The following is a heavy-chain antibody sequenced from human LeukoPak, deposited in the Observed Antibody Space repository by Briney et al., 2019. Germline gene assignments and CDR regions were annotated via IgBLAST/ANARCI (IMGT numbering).Heavy chain of an antibody. CDR3: ARIFIRNGYSSYFDC. D-gene: IGHD5-18*01. CDR1: GFSISSGHY. J-gene: IGHJ4*02. CDR2: VYQSGTT. V-gene: IGHV4-38-2*02. Sequence: SETLSLTCTVSGFSISSGHYWGCVRQPPGARLEWIGSVYQSGTTYYNPSLKSRVTTSVDTSKNQFSLRLRPGTAADTAVYYCARIFIRNGYSSYFDCWGQGTLVTVSS.